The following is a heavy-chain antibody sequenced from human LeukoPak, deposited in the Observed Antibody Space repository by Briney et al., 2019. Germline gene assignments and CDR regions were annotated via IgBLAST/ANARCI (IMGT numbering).Heavy chain of an antibody. D-gene: IGHD2-2*02. Sequence: ASVKVSCKASGYTFTSYDINWVRQAPGQGLEWMGWINPNSGGTNYAQKFQGRVTMTRDTSISTAYMELSRLRSDDTAVYYCARGRADCSSTSCYKTYYYYYYMDVWGKGTTVTVSS. CDR3: ARGRADCSSTSCYKTYYYYYYMDV. CDR2: INPNSGGT. CDR1: GYTFTSYD. V-gene: IGHV1-2*02. J-gene: IGHJ6*03.